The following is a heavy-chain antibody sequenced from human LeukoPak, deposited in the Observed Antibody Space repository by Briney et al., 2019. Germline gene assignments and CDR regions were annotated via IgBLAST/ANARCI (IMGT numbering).Heavy chain of an antibody. D-gene: IGHD1-7*01. Sequence: GGSLRLSCAASGFTVSSKYMSWVRQAPGKGLEWVSAISGSGGSTYYADSVKGRFTISRDNSKNTLYLQMNSLRAEDTAVYYCAKGTKNWNYDAFDIWGQGTMVTVSS. CDR2: ISGSGGST. CDR3: AKGTKNWNYDAFDI. CDR1: GFTVSSKY. V-gene: IGHV3-23*01. J-gene: IGHJ3*02.